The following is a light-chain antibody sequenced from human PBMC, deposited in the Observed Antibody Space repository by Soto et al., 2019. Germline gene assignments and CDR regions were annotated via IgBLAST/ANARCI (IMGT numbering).Light chain of an antibody. CDR3: RSYTTGSTYVI. Sequence: QSALTQPASVSGSPGQSITISCTGTSSDVGSYNYVSWYQQHPGKAPKLMIYDVSNRPSGVSNRFSGSKSGNTASLTVSGLQSEDEADYYCRSYTTGSTYVIFGGGTKVTVL. CDR1: SSDVGSYNY. J-gene: IGLJ2*01. V-gene: IGLV2-14*01. CDR2: DVS.